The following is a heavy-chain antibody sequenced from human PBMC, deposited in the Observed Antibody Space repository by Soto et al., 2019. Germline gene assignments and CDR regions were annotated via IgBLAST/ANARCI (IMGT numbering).Heavy chain of an antibody. CDR1: GFTFSSYA. CDR2: ISGSGGST. V-gene: IGHV3-23*01. J-gene: IGHJ3*02. Sequence: EVQLLESGGGLVQPGGSLRLSCAASGFTFSSYAMSWVRQAPGKGLEWVSAISGSGGSTYDADFVKGRFTISRDNSKNTLYLQMNGLRAEDTAVYYCAKDDTGYSSGWANVFDIWGQGTMVTVS. CDR3: AKDDTGYSSGWANVFDI. D-gene: IGHD6-19*01.